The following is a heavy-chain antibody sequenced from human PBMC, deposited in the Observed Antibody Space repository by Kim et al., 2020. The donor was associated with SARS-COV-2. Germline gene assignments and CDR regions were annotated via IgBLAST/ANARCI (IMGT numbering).Heavy chain of an antibody. CDR3: ARGTYYYDSSGDAFDI. J-gene: IGHJ3*02. D-gene: IGHD3-22*01. V-gene: IGHV4-31*02. Sequence: SLKSRVTISVDTSKNQFSLKLSSVTAADTAVYYCARGTYYYDSSGDAFDIWGQGTMVTVSS.